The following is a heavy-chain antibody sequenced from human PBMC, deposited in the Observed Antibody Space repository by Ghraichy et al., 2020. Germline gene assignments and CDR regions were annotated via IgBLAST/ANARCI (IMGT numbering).Heavy chain of an antibody. V-gene: IGHV4-34*01. Sequence: SQTRSLTCAVYGGSFSGYNWSWIRQPPGKGLEWIGEINHSGSTNYNPSLKSRVTISVDTSKNQFSLKLSSVTAADTAVYYCARACPTVTTTSKTSKTTYYYMDVWGKGTTVTVSS. CDR1: GGSFSGYN. CDR3: ARACPTVTTTSKTSKTTYYYMDV. J-gene: IGHJ6*03. D-gene: IGHD4-11*01. CDR2: INHSGST.